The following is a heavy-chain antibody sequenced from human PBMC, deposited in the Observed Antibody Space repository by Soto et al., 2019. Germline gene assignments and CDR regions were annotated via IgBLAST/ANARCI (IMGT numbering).Heavy chain of an antibody. Sequence: GGSLRLSCAASGFTFSNAWMSWVRQAPGKGLGWVGRIKSKTDGGTTDYAAHVKGRFTISRDDSKNTLYLQMNSLKTEDTAVYYCTTDKGYCSGGSCYLYYGMDVWGQGTTVTVSS. CDR2: IKSKTDGGTT. CDR3: TTDKGYCSGGSCYLYYGMDV. J-gene: IGHJ6*02. D-gene: IGHD2-15*01. V-gene: IGHV3-15*01. CDR1: GFTFSNAW.